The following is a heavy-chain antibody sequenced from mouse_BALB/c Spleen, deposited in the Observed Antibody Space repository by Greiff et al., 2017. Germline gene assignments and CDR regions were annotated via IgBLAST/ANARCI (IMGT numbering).Heavy chain of an antibody. CDR2: IDPYNGGT. V-gene: IGHV1S135*01. D-gene: IGHD2-4*01. Sequence: VQLQQSGAELVKPGASVKLSCKASGYTFTSYYMYWVKQRPGQGLEWIGYIDPYNGGTSYNQKFKGKATLTVDKSSSTAFMHLNSLTSEDSAVYYCARWGDYDGFAYWGQGTLVTVSA. CDR3: ARWGDYDGFAY. J-gene: IGHJ3*01. CDR1: GYTFTSYY.